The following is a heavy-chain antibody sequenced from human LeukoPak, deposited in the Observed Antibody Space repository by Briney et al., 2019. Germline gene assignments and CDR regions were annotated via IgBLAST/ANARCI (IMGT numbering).Heavy chain of an antibody. Sequence: GGSLRLSCAASGFTFSSYAMSWVRQAPGKGLEWVSAISGSGGSTYYADSVKGRFTISRDNSKNTLYLQMNSLRAEDTAVYYCARGLLPYLYYFDYWGQGTLVTVSS. CDR3: ARGLLPYLYYFDY. CDR2: ISGSGGST. V-gene: IGHV3-23*01. J-gene: IGHJ4*02. D-gene: IGHD2-15*01. CDR1: GFTFSSYA.